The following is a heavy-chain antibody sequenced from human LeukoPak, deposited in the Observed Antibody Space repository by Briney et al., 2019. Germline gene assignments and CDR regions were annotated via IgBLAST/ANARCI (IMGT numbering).Heavy chain of an antibody. CDR1: GYTFTSYY. V-gene: IGHV1-46*01. CDR2: INPSGGST. D-gene: IGHD6-13*01. Sequence: ASVKVSCKASGYTFTSYYMHWVRQAPGQGLEWMGIINPSGGSTSYAQKFQGRVTMTRDTSTSTVYMELSSLRSEDTAVYYCARGTRIAAADPGDFDYWGQGTLVTVSS. CDR3: ARGTRIAAADPGDFDY. J-gene: IGHJ4*02.